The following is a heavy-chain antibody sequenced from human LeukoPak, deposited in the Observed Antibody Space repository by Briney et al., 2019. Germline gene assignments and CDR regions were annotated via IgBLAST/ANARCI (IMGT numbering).Heavy chain of an antibody. CDR1: GFTFSSYG. V-gene: IGHV3-33*01. J-gene: IGHJ4*02. CDR2: IWYDGSIK. D-gene: IGHD6-19*01. CDR3: AVGTVAGNVFDY. Sequence: GGSLRLSCEASGFTFSSYGLHWVRQAPGKGLEWVAVIWYDGSIKYYGDSVKGRLTISRDNSENTLYLQMNSLRAEDTAVYYCAVGTVAGNVFDYWGQGTLVTVSS.